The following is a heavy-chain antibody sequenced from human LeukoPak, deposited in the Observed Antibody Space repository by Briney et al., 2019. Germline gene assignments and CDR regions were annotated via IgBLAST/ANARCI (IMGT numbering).Heavy chain of an antibody. V-gene: IGHV3-30*18. D-gene: IGHD2-21*02. J-gene: IGHJ4*02. CDR1: GFTFSSYG. Sequence: TGGSLRLSCAASGFTFSSYGMHWVRQAPGKGLEWVAVISYDGSNKYYADSVKGRFTISRDNSKNTLYLQMNSLRAEDTAVYYCAKGFSCGGDCSMNFDYWGQRTLVTVSS. CDR2: ISYDGSNK. CDR3: AKGFSCGGDCSMNFDY.